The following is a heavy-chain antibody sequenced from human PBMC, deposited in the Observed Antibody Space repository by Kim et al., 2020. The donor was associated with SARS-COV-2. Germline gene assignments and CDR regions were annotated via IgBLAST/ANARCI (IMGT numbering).Heavy chain of an antibody. V-gene: IGHV3-43*01. J-gene: IGHJ4*02. Sequence: DSVKGRFTISRDNSKNSLYLQMNSLRTEDTALYYCAKESYDSTGPTGFVYWGQGTLVTVSS. CDR3: AKESYDSTGPTGFVY. D-gene: IGHD3-22*01.